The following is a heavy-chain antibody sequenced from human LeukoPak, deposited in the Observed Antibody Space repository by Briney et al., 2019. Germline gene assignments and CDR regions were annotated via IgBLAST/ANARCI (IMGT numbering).Heavy chain of an antibody. D-gene: IGHD4-11*01. Sequence: GGSPRLSCAASGFTFSSSAMSWVRQAPGKGLEWVSGINWNGGSTGYADSVKGRFTISRDNAKNSLYLQMNSLRAEDTALYYCARAYSNYVYYFDYWGQGTLVTVSS. CDR1: GFTFSSSA. CDR3: ARAYSNYVYYFDY. CDR2: INWNGGST. V-gene: IGHV3-20*04. J-gene: IGHJ4*02.